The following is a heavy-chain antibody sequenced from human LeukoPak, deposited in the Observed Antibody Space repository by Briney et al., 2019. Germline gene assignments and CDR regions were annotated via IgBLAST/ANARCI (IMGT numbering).Heavy chain of an antibody. CDR2: INHSGST. J-gene: IGHJ4*02. CDR1: GGSFSGYY. V-gene: IGHV4-34*01. Sequence: PSETLSLTCAVYGGSFSGYYWSWIRQPPGKGLEWIGEINHSGSTNYNPSLKNRVTISVDTSKNQFSLKLSSVTAADTAVYYCARGRLRQWLAYWGQGTLVTVSS. CDR3: ARGRLRQWLAY. D-gene: IGHD6-19*01.